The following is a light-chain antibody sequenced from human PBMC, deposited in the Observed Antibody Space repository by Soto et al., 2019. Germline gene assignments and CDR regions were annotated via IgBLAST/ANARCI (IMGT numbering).Light chain of an antibody. CDR2: GAS. CDR1: QSVSSSY. V-gene: IGKV3-20*01. Sequence: EIVLTQSPGTLSLSPWERATLSCRASQSVSSSYLAWYQQKPGQAPRLLIYGASSRATGIPDRFSGSGSGTDFTLTISRLEPEDFALYYCQQYGTSPWTFGQGTKVEIK. CDR3: QQYGTSPWT. J-gene: IGKJ1*01.